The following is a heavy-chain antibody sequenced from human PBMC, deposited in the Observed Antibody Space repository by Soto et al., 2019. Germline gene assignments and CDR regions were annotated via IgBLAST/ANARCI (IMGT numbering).Heavy chain of an antibody. Sequence: ESLKISCKGSGYSFTSYWIGWVRQMPGKGLEWMGIIYPGDSDTRYSPSFQGQVTISADKSISAAYLQWSSLKASDTAMYYCSRINYYGSGSYSYYYYYGMDVWGQGTTVTVSS. V-gene: IGHV5-51*01. CDR2: IYPGDSDT. CDR3: SRINYYGSGSYSYYYYYGMDV. CDR1: GYSFTSYW. J-gene: IGHJ6*02. D-gene: IGHD3-10*01.